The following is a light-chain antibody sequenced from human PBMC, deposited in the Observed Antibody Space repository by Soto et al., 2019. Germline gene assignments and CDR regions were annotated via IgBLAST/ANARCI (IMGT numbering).Light chain of an antibody. Sequence: EIVLTQSPGPLSLSPGERATPSCRASQSVSRNSLAWYQQRPGQAPRLLIFGASSGATGIPDRVSGTGSGTDFTLTISRLEPEDFAVYYCQQYGSSPPTFGQGTKVDIK. V-gene: IGKV3-20*01. J-gene: IGKJ1*01. CDR3: QQYGSSPPT. CDR1: QSVSRNS. CDR2: GAS.